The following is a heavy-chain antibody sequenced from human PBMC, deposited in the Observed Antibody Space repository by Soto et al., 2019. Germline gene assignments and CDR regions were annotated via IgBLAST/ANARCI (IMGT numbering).Heavy chain of an antibody. CDR3: ARERVCDH. CDR1: GFTFSSQW. Sequence: EVQLVESGGGLVQPGGSLRLSCVGSGFTFSSQWMSWVRQAPGKGLEWVANIKEDGSEKYYVDSVKGRFTISRDNAKNSLYLQLNSLRAEDTAVYFCARERVCDHWGQGTLVTVSS. CDR2: IKEDGSEK. J-gene: IGHJ4*02. V-gene: IGHV3-7*05.